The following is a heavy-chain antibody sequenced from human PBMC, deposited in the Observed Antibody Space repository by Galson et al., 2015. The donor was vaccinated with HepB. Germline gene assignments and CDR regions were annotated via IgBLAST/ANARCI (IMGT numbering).Heavy chain of an antibody. J-gene: IGHJ4*02. Sequence: SVKVSCKASGYTFTSYGISWVRQAPGQGLEWMGWISAYNGNTNYAQKLQGRVTMTTDTSTSTAYVELGSLRSDDTAVYYCARDPGSSDFDYWGQGTLVTVSS. CDR2: ISAYNGNT. CDR3: ARDPGSSDFDY. CDR1: GYTFTSYG. V-gene: IGHV1-18*01.